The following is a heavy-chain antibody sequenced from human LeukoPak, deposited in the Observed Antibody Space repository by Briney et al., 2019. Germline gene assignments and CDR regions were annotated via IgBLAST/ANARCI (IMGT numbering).Heavy chain of an antibody. CDR2: ISSSGSTI. V-gene: IGHV3-48*04. D-gene: IGHD1-26*01. CDR3: VRDVVSWQLLVH. Sequence: GGSLRLSCTASGFTFSSYSMNWVRQAPGKGLEWVSYISSSGSTIYYADSVKGRFTISRDNAKNSLYLQMNSLRAEDTAVYYCVRDVVSWQLLVHWGQGTLVTVSS. J-gene: IGHJ4*02. CDR1: GFTFSSYS.